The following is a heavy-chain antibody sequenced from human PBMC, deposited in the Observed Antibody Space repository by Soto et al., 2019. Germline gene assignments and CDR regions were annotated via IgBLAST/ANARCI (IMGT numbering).Heavy chain of an antibody. CDR3: TRASSLDFDF. CDR2: IRRNAYGGTT. CDR1: GFTFGDYA. Sequence: SLRLSCTTSGFTFGDYALSWVRQAPGKGLEWVGFIRRNAYGGTTDYAASVKGRLTISRDDSKSIAYLQMNSLRTEDTALYYCTRASSLDFDFWGQGTLVTVSS. V-gene: IGHV3-49*04. D-gene: IGHD3-16*01. J-gene: IGHJ4*02.